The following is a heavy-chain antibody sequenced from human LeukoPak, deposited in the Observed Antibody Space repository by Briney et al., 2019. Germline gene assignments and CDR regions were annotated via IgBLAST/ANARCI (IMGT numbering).Heavy chain of an antibody. CDR3: ATQLGTLDY. CDR2: VNGDGSTT. CDR1: GFTFSSYW. J-gene: IGHJ4*02. D-gene: IGHD5-18*01. V-gene: IGHV3-74*01. Sequence: PGGSLRLSCAASGFTFSSYWMHWVRHAPGKGLVWVSRVNGDGSTTNYADSVKGRFTISRDNSKNTLYLQMNSLRAEDTAVYYCATQLGTLDYWGQGTLVTVSS.